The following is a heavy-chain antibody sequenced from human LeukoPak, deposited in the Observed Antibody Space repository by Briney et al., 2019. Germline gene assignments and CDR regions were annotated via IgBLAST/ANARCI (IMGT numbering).Heavy chain of an antibody. CDR1: GGSFSGYA. V-gene: IGHV1-69*04. Sequence: SVKVSCKASGGSFSGYAISWVRQAPGQGLEWMGRVIVMLGIENYAQKFQGRVTMTADKTTSTAYLELSSLRSEDTAVYYCARVRDCSSTSCYAWDCWGQGTLVTVSS. CDR2: VIVMLGIE. CDR3: ARVRDCSSTSCYAWDC. D-gene: IGHD2-2*01. J-gene: IGHJ4*02.